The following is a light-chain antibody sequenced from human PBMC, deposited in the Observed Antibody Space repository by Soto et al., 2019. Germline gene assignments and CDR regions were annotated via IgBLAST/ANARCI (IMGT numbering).Light chain of an antibody. CDR3: SSYAGSNNFV. CDR2: EVS. V-gene: IGLV2-8*01. J-gene: IGLJ1*01. CDR1: SSDVGGYNY. Sequence: QSVLTQPPSASGSPGQSVTISCTGTSSDVGGYNYVSWYQQHPGKAPKLMIYEVSKRPSGVPDRFSGSESGNTASLTVSGLQAEDEADYYCSSYAGSNNFVFGPGTKVTV.